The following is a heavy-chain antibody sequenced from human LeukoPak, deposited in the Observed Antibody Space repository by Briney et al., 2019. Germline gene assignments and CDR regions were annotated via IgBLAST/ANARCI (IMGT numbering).Heavy chain of an antibody. V-gene: IGHV3-30*02. CDR1: GSTFSSYG. Sequence: PGGSLRLSCAASGSTFSSYGMHWVRQAPGKGLEWVAFIRYDGSNKYYADSVKGRFTISRDNSKNTLYLQMNSLRAEDTAVYYCAKDNLAAAGTGYWGQGTLVTVSS. CDR2: IRYDGSNK. CDR3: AKDNLAAAGTGY. D-gene: IGHD6-13*01. J-gene: IGHJ4*02.